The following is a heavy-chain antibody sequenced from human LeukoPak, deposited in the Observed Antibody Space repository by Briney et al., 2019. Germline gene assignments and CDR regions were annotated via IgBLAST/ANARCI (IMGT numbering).Heavy chain of an antibody. CDR3: ATENYVWGTQDY. V-gene: IGHV4-38-2*02. J-gene: IGHJ4*02. CDR2: IYHSGST. CDR1: GYSISTGYY. D-gene: IGHD3-16*01. Sequence: SETLSLTCTVSGYSISTGYYWDWIRQPPGKGLEWIGSIYHSGSTYYNPSLKSRVTISVDTSKNQFSLKLSSVTAADTAVYYCATENYVWGTQDYWGQGTLVTVSS.